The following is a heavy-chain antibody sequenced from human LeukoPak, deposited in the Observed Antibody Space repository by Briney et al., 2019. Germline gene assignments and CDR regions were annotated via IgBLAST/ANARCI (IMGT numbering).Heavy chain of an antibody. CDR3: ARGRGPGIDY. Sequence: GGSLRLSCAASGFTFSSYSMNWVRQAPGKGLEWVSYISSSSSTIYYADSVKGRFTISRDNAKNSLYLQMNSLRAEDTAVYYCARGRGPGIDYWGQGTLVTVSS. D-gene: IGHD3-10*01. CDR2: ISSSSSTI. CDR1: GFTFSSYS. J-gene: IGHJ4*02. V-gene: IGHV3-48*01.